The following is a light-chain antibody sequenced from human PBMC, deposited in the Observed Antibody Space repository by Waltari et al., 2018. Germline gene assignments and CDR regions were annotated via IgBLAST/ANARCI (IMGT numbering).Light chain of an antibody. CDR1: QSVLYSSNSKNY. V-gene: IGKV4-1*01. Sequence: DIGMTQSPDSLAVSLGERATINCKSSQSVLYSSNSKNYLAWYQQNTGQPPKLLIYWASTRESGVPDRFSGSGSGTDFTLTITSLQAEDVAVYYCQQYYSTPRAFGQGTKVEIK. CDR3: QQYYSTPRA. J-gene: IGKJ1*01. CDR2: WAS.